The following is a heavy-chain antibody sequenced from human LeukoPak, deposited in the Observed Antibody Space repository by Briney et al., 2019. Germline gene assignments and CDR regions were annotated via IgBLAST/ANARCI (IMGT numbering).Heavy chain of an antibody. Sequence: PSETLSLTCTVSGGSISSYYWSWIRQPPGKGLEWIGYIYYSGTTNYNPSLKSRVTISVDTSKKEISLKLSSVTAADTAVYYCARDSGYSSGWFHWFDPWGQGTLVTVSS. CDR2: IYYSGTT. CDR1: GGSISSYY. CDR3: ARDSGYSSGWFHWFDP. J-gene: IGHJ5*02. D-gene: IGHD6-19*01. V-gene: IGHV4-59*01.